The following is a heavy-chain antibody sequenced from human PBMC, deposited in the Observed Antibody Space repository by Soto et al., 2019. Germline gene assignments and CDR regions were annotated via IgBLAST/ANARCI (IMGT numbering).Heavy chain of an antibody. Sequence: GASVKVSCKASGGTFSSYTISWVRQAPGQGLEWMGRIIPILGIANYAQKFQGRVTITADKSTSTAYMELSSLRSEDTAVYYCARAPESGYCSSTSCHTFDYWGQGTLVTVSS. J-gene: IGHJ4*02. CDR2: IIPILGIA. D-gene: IGHD2-2*03. CDR3: ARAPESGYCSSTSCHTFDY. V-gene: IGHV1-69*02. CDR1: GGTFSSYT.